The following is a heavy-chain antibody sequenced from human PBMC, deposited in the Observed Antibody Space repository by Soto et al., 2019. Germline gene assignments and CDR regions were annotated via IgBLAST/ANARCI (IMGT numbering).Heavy chain of an antibody. D-gene: IGHD3-10*01. Sequence: SVTLSLPPTYAEFSSISYYGILLRPHTGKGLEWIGYIYYSGSTNNNPSLKIRVTISVDTSKNQFSRRLGSGTAADTAVYYCARETRYGSGSYHFDYWGREHLVT. CDR1: EFSSISYY. J-gene: IGHJ4*02. V-gene: IGHV4-59*12. CDR3: ARETRYGSGSYHFDY. CDR2: IYYSGST.